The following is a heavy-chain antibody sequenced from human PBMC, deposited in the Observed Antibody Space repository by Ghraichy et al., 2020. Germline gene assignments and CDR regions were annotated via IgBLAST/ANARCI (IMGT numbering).Heavy chain of an antibody. J-gene: IGHJ3*02. CDR2: IYYSGST. CDR3: ARPYSSSFDAFDI. CDR1: GGSISSSSYY. D-gene: IGHD6-13*01. Sequence: SETLSLTCTVSGGSISSSSYYWGWIRQPPGKGLEWIGSIYYSGSTYYNPSLKSRVTISVDTSKNQFSLKLSSVTAADTAVYYCARPYSSSFDAFDIWGQGTMVTVSS. V-gene: IGHV4-39*01.